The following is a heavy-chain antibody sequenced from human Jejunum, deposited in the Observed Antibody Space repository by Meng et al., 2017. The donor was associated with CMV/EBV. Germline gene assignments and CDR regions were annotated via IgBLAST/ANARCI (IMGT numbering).Heavy chain of an antibody. J-gene: IGHJ4*03. CDR3: AREMPMTCYFDQ. CDR2: FNPNGDVT. Sequence: VELGQSGAEGNRPGASVKVSCKASGYTFTNYYMHWVRQAPGQGLQWMGLFNPNGDVTTYSPRFQGRITLTGDTSTSTLYMELSSLTSDDTAVYYCAREMPMTCYFDQWGQGTLVTVSA. V-gene: IGHV1-46*01. CDR1: GYTFTNYY. D-gene: IGHD3-22*01.